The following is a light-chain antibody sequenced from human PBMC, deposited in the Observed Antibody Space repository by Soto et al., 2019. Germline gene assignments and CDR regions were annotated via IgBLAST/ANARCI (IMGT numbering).Light chain of an antibody. V-gene: IGKV3-11*01. CDR1: QSVSSN. CDR3: QQRSNWPRLFT. Sequence: MTQSPGTLSLSPGETATLSCGASQSVSSNLAWYQQKPGQAPRLLIYDASNRATGIPARFSGSGSGTDFTLTISSLEPEDFAVYYCQQRSNWPRLFTFGPGTKVDI. J-gene: IGKJ3*01. CDR2: DAS.